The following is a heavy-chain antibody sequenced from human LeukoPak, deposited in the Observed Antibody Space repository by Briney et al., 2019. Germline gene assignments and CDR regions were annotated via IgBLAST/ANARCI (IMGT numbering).Heavy chain of an antibody. CDR1: GLIVSNSY. CDR3: ARDPNGNLHFGY. CDR2: IYYNGNT. Sequence: GGSLRLSCAASGLIVSNSYMNWVRQAPGKGLEWVSVIYYNGNTFYADSVMGRFTISRDNSKNTLYLQMNSLRAEDTAVYYCARDPNGNLHFGYWGQGTLVTVSS. D-gene: IGHD2-8*01. V-gene: IGHV3-53*01. J-gene: IGHJ4*02.